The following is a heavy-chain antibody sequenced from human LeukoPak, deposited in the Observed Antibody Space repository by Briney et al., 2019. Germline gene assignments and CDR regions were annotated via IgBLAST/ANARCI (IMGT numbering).Heavy chain of an antibody. J-gene: IGHJ4*02. Sequence: SETLSLTCAVYGGSFSGYYWSWIRQPPGKGLEWIGEINHSGSTNYNPSLKSRVTISVDTSKNQFSLKLSSVTAADMAVYYCARSGVAALRNWGQGTLVTVSS. CDR3: ARSGVAALRN. CDR1: GGSFSGYY. CDR2: INHSGST. V-gene: IGHV4-34*01. D-gene: IGHD2-15*01.